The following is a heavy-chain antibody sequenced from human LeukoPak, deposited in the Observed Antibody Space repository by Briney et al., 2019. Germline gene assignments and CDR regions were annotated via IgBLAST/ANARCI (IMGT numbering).Heavy chain of an antibody. CDR3: ARSTRRQNDAFDI. CDR1: GFTFSSYS. J-gene: IGHJ3*02. CDR2: ISERSSYI. Sequence: PGGSLRLSCAASGFTFSSYSVNWVRQDPGKGLEWVSSISERSSYIYYADSMKGRFTISRDNAKNSLYLQMNSLRAEDTAVYYCARSTRRQNDAFDIWGQGTVVTVSS. V-gene: IGHV3-21*01.